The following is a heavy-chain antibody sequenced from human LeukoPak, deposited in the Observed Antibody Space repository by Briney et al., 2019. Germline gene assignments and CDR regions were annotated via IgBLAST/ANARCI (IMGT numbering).Heavy chain of an antibody. D-gene: IGHD3-16*01. CDR2: IKQDGSEK. J-gene: IGHJ4*02. CDR3: ARLYPFGYFDY. CDR1: GFTVSSNY. Sequence: GGSLRLSCAASGFTVSSNYMSWVRQAPGKGLEWVANIKQDGSEKYYVDSVKGRFTISRDNAKNSLYLQMNSLRAEDTAVYYCARLYPFGYFDYWGQGTLVTVSS. V-gene: IGHV3-7*01.